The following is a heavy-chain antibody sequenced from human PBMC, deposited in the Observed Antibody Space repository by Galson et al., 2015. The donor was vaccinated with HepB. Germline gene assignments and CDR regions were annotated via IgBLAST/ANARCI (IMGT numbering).Heavy chain of an antibody. CDR3: ARHLRELYFGNLLTHDAFDV. V-gene: IGHV4-39*01. CDR2: SYYSGRT. D-gene: IGHD1-26*01. CDR1: GDSINSSRHY. Sequence: ETLSLTCTVSGDSINSSRHYWGWIRQSPGKGLEWIGTSYYSGRTYDNPSLSSRVTISVDRSTNQFSLNLNSVTAADTAVYFCARHLRELYFGNLLTHDAFDVWGPGTRVTVSS. J-gene: IGHJ3*01.